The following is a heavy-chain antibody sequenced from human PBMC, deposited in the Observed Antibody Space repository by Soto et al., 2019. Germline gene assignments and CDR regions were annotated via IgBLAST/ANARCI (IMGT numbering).Heavy chain of an antibody. V-gene: IGHV4-30-4*08. J-gene: IGHJ4*01. CDR1: GGSISSGDYY. D-gene: IGHD6-19*01. CDR2: IYYNGNT. Sequence: PSETLSLTCTVSGGSISSGDYYWSWIRQLPGKDLEWIAYIYYNGNTYYTPSPKSRVTISLDTSNNQFSLKLKSVTAADTAVYYCARHDGFSSGWIFDYWGHGTLVTVSS. CDR3: ARHDGFSSGWIFDY.